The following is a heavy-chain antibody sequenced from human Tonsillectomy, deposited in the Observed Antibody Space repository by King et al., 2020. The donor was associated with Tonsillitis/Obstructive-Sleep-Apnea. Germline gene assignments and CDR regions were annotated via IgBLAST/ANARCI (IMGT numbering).Heavy chain of an antibody. V-gene: IGHV3-74*01. D-gene: IGHD6-13*01. Sequence: VQLVESGGGLVQPGGSLRLSCAASGFTFSSYWMHWVRQAPGKGLVWVSRINSDGSTTSYADSVKGRFTISRDNAKNTLYLQMNSLRAEDTAVYYCARGGTREAAAGTYYYSGMDVWGQGTTVTVSS. CDR3: ARGGTREAAAGTYYYSGMDV. J-gene: IGHJ6*02. CDR1: GFTFSSYW. CDR2: INSDGSTT.